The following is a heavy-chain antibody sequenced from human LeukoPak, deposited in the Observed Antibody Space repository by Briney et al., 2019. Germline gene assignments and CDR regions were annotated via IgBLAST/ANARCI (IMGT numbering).Heavy chain of an antibody. J-gene: IGHJ4*02. V-gene: IGHV1-2*02. CDR2: INPNSGGT. Sequence: ASVKVSCKASGYTFTGYYMHWVRQAPGQGPEWMGWINPNSGGTNYAQKLQGRVTMTRDTSISTAYMELSSLRSDDTAVYHCARDSLGSWYDGTFDYWGQGTLVTVSS. CDR3: ARDSLGSWYDGTFDY. D-gene: IGHD6-13*01. CDR1: GYTFTGYY.